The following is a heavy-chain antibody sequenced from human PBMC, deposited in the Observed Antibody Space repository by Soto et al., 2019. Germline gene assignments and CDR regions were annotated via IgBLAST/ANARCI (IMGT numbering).Heavy chain of an antibody. CDR1: GFTFSSYA. D-gene: IGHD3-9*01. CDR2: ISGSGGST. Sequence: GGSLRLSCAASGFTFSSYAMSWVRQAPGKGLEWVSAISGSGGSTYYADSVKGRFTISRDNSKNTLYLQMNSLRAEDTAVYYCAKDFYFDWSPGIDYRGQGTLVTVSS. CDR3: AKDFYFDWSPGIDY. J-gene: IGHJ4*02. V-gene: IGHV3-23*01.